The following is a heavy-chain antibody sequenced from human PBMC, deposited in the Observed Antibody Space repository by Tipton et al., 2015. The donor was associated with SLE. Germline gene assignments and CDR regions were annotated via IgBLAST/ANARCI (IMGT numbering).Heavy chain of an antibody. CDR1: GFTFSSYD. CDR3: TRGVLRVLEWLRAGGVRP. J-gene: IGHJ5*02. CDR2: ISYDGSNK. Sequence: SLRLSCAASGFTFSSYDMHWVRQAPGKGLEWVAIISYDGSNKFYADSVKGRFTISRDNSKNTLYLQMNSLRAEDTAVYYCTRGVLRVLEWLRAGGVRPWGQGTLVSLSP. D-gene: IGHD3-3*01. V-gene: IGHV3-30*04.